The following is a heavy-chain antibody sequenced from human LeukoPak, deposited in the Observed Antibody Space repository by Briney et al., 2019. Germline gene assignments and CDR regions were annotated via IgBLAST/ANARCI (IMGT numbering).Heavy chain of an antibody. CDR1: GFTFNSYG. J-gene: IGHJ3*02. CDR3: AKDGGSWSYFAFDI. D-gene: IGHD1-26*01. V-gene: IGHV3-30*02. CDR2: IRYDGSKS. Sequence: GGSLRLSCAASGFTFNSYGMHWVRQAPGKGLEWVAFIRYDGSKSYFADSVKGRFALSRDNSKNTLYLQMSSLRPEDTAVYFCAKDGGSWSYFAFDIWGQGTMVTVSS.